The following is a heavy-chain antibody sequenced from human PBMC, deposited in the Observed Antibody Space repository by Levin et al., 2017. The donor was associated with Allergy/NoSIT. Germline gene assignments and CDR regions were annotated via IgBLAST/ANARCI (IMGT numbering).Heavy chain of an antibody. Sequence: TSETLSLTCTISDASFSSTGYYWGWIRQPPGKGLEWIGCIYYSGTTYYNPSLKSRATISVDTSKNHFSLRLTSVNAADTAMYYCARDGKAFDIWGQGTMVTVSS. J-gene: IGHJ3*02. CDR1: DASFSSTGYY. V-gene: IGHV4-39*07. CDR2: IYYSGTT. CDR3: ARDGKAFDI.